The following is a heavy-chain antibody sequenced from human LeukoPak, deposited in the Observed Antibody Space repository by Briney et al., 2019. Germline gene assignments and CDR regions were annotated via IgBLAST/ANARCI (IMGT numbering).Heavy chain of an antibody. V-gene: IGHV4-4*07. Sequence: SETLSLTCTVSGGSISSYYWSWIRQPAGTALEWIGRIYTSGTITYNPSLKSRVTMSVDTSKNQFSLKLSSVTAADTAVYYCARAERWLQNNYWGQGTLVTVSS. CDR3: ARAERWLQNNY. D-gene: IGHD5-24*01. CDR2: IYTSGTI. J-gene: IGHJ4*02. CDR1: GGSISSYY.